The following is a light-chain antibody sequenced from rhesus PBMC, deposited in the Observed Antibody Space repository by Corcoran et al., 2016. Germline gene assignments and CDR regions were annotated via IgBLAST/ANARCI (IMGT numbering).Light chain of an antibody. V-gene: IGKV1-22*01. CDR1: QGISW. CDR3: KQYSSRPFT. CDR2: KTS. J-gene: IGKJ3*01. Sequence: DIQMTQSPSSLSASVGDTVTITCRASQGISWLAWYQQKPGKAPKLLIYKTSSLQSGVPSRFSGSGSGTDFTLTISSLQSEDFAPYYCKQYSSRPFTFGPGTKLDIK.